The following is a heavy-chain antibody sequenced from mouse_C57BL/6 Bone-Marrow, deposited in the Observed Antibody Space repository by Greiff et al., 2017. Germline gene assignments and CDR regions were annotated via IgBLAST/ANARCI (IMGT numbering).Heavy chain of an antibody. CDR1: GYTFTDHT. D-gene: IGHD1-1*01. CDR3: ARKPLYYYGSSAWFAY. Sequence: QVQLQQSDAELVKPGASVKISCKVSGYTFTDHTIHWMKQRPEQGLEWIGYIYPRDGSTKYNEKFKGKATLTADKSSSTAYMQLNSLTSEDSAVYFCARKPLYYYGSSAWFAYWGQGTLVTVSA. J-gene: IGHJ3*01. CDR2: IYPRDGST. V-gene: IGHV1-78*01.